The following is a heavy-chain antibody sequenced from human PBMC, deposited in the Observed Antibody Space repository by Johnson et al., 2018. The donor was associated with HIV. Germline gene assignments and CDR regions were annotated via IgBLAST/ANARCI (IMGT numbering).Heavy chain of an antibody. J-gene: IGHJ3*01. V-gene: IGHV3-30*18. CDR2: ITYDGTNK. CDR1: GFTFSSYA. D-gene: IGHD3-10*01. CDR3: AKTRMGGILDAFDL. Sequence: QLVESGGGVVQPGRSLRLSCAASGFTFSSYAMHWVRQAPGKGLEWVAGITYDGTNKYYADSVKGRFTLSRDNSKNTLDLQMNSLTIEDTAVFYCAKTRMGGILDAFDLCGQGTMVIVS.